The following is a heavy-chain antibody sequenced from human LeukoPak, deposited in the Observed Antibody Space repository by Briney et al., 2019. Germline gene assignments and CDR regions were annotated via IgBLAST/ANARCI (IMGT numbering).Heavy chain of an antibody. CDR2: IIPIFGTA. CDR1: GGTFSSYA. D-gene: IGHD6-13*01. CDR3: AVNAGTCYYYYMDV. V-gene: IGHV1-69*13. J-gene: IGHJ6*03. Sequence: GTSVKVSCKASGGTFSSYAISWVRQAPGQGLEWMGGIIPIFGTANYPQKFQGRVTITADESTSTAYMELSSLRSEDTAVYYCAVNAGTCYYYYMDVWGKGTTVTVSS.